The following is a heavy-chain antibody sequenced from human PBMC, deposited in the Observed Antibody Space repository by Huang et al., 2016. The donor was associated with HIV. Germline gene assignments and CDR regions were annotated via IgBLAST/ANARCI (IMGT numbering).Heavy chain of an antibody. CDR3: ARRLAAAARGFDY. J-gene: IGHJ4*02. V-gene: IGHV3-30-3*01. CDR1: GFTFSSYA. D-gene: IGHD6-13*01. CDR2: ISYDGSNK. Sequence: QVQLVESGGGVVQPGRSLRLSCAASGFTFSSYAMHWVRQTPGKGREGVAVISYDGSNKNYADSVKVRFTISRDNSKNTLYLQMNSLGAEDTAVYYCARRLAAAARGFDYWGQGTLVTVSS.